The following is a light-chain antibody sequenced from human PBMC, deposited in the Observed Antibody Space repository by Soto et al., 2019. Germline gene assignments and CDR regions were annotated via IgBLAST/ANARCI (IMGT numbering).Light chain of an antibody. CDR3: CSFAGTHTYV. J-gene: IGLJ1*01. V-gene: IGLV2-11*01. Sequence: QSVLTQPHSVSGSPGQSVTISCTGTSSDVGGYNYVSWYQQHPGKAPKLMIYDVIKRSSGVPDRFSGSKSGSTASLTISGLQPEDEADYYCCSFAGTHTYVFGTGTKLTVL. CDR2: DVI. CDR1: SSDVGGYNY.